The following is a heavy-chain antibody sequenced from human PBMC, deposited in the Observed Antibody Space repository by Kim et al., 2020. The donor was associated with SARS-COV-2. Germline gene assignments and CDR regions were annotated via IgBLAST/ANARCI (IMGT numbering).Heavy chain of an antibody. D-gene: IGHD3-10*01. CDR1: RGSIASTSYY. CDR2: IYYSGIT. Sequence: SETLSLTCAVSRGSIASTSYYWGWLRQPPGEGLEWIGVIYYSGITHYNPAFQSRLTMSVDTSNNRFSMALASVTAADTAIYYCARRPIYRGSGTYTDFFYYYMDLWGRGTTVTVSS. J-gene: IGHJ6*03. CDR3: ARRPIYRGSGTYTDFFYYYMDL. V-gene: IGHV4-39*02.